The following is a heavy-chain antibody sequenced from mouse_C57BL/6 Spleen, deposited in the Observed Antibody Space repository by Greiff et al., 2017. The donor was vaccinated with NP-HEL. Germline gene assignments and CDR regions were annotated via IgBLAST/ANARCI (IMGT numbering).Heavy chain of an antibody. CDR2: IRNKANGYTT. D-gene: IGHD4-1*01. CDR3: ARFLTGTLLAMDY. V-gene: IGHV7-3*01. CDR1: GFTFTDYY. J-gene: IGHJ4*01. Sequence: EVQLVESGGGLVQPGGSLSLSCAASGFTFTDYYMSWVRQPPGKALEWLGFIRNKANGYTTEYSASVKGRFTISRDNSQSILYLQMNALRAEDSATYYCARFLTGTLLAMDYWGQGTSVTVSS.